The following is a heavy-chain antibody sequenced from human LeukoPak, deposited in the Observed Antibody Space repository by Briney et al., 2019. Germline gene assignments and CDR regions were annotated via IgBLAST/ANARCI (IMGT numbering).Heavy chain of an antibody. V-gene: IGHV4-59*11. CDR2: IYYSGST. CDR1: GGSISSHY. CDR3: ANWNPAAEYFRH. Sequence: SSETLSLTCTVSGGSISSHYWSWIRQPPGKGLEWIGYIYYSGSTNYNPSLKSRVTISVDTSKNQFSLKLSSVTAADTAVYYCANWNPAAEYFRHWGQGTLVTVSS. D-gene: IGHD1-1*01. J-gene: IGHJ1*01.